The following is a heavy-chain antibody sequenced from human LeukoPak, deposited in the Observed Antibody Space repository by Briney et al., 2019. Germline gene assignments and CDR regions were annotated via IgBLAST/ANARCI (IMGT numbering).Heavy chain of an antibody. V-gene: IGHV4-4*02. CDR2: SYHNGTR. J-gene: IGHJ6*02. D-gene: IGHD2-2*02. CDR1: VGYISSGNW. CDR3: ATAPILRGEGGEHYKYGMDV. Sequence: SGTLSLTCCGSVGYISSGNWWSWVCQSPGKGLERNWESYHNGTRKYNPSLKSPITISADTFKNHFSLKLPSVTAADTAVYYCATAPILRGEGGEHYKYGMDVWGQGTTVIVSS.